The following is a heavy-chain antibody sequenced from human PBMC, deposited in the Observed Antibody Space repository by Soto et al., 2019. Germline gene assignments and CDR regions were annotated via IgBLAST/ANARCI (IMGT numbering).Heavy chain of an antibody. CDR1: GFTFSSYA. CDR2: ISGSGGST. Sequence: EVQLLESGGGLVQPGGSLRLSCAASGFTFSSYAMSLVRQAPGKGLEWVSAISGSGGSTYYADSVKGRFTISRDNSKNTLDLQINRPRAEDTALLYCAKENSSRFVDSFDFWGQGTKVTLPS. CDR3: AKENSSRFVDSFDF. V-gene: IGHV3-23*01. J-gene: IGHJ3*01. D-gene: IGHD6-13*01.